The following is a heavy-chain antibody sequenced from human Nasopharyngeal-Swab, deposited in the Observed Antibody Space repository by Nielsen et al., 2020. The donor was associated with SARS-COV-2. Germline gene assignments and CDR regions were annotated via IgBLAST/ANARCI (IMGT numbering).Heavy chain of an antibody. CDR2: INPNSGDT. Sequence: WAPQAPGQGPAGMGRINPNSGDTNYAQKFQGRVTVTRDTSINTAYMELSSLRSDDTAVYYCARDDGDVPGITGSGPPGGYWGQGTLVTVSS. J-gene: IGHJ4*02. V-gene: IGHV1-2*06. D-gene: IGHD6-13*01. CDR3: ARDDGDVPGITGSGPPGGY.